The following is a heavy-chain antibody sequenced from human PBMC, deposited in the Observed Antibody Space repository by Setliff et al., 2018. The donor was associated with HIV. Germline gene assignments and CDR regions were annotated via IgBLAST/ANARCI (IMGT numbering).Heavy chain of an antibody. Sequence: SETLSLTCTVSGGSISSSSYYWTWIRQYPGRGLEWIGYIYYSGSTDYNPSLKSRVTISVDTSKNQFSLKLSSVTAADTALYYCARGGSWYDYFFDYWGQGTLVTVSS. CDR2: IYYSGST. CDR1: GGSISSSSYY. J-gene: IGHJ4*02. CDR3: ARGGSWYDYFFDY. V-gene: IGHV4-61*01. D-gene: IGHD6-13*01.